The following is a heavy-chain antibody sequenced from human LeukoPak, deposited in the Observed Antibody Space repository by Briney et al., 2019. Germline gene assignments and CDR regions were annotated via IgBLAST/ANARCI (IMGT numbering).Heavy chain of an antibody. V-gene: IGHV3-20*04. CDR3: ATVQREYYYDSSGIMGN. CDR1: GFTLEHYG. D-gene: IGHD3-22*01. CDR2: INWNGGIT. Sequence: GGSLRLSCEASGFTLEHYGMSWVRQAPGKGVEWVAGINWNGGITGYADSVKGRFTISRDNSKNTLYLQMDSLRAEDTAVYYCATVQREYYYDSSGIMGNWGQGTLVTVSS. J-gene: IGHJ4*02.